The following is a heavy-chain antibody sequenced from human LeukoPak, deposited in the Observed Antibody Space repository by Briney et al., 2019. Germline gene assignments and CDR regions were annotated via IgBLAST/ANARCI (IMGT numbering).Heavy chain of an antibody. J-gene: IGHJ4*02. Sequence: GGSLRLSCAASGFTFSSHGMHWVRQAPGKGLEWVSGLSGSAGSPYYADSVKGRFTISRDNSKNTLFLQMNNLRAEDTAIYYCTKVASSGSCYQSDYWGQGTLVTVSS. V-gene: IGHV3-23*01. CDR1: GFTFSSHG. CDR3: TKVASSGSCYQSDY. D-gene: IGHD2-15*01. CDR2: LSGSAGSP.